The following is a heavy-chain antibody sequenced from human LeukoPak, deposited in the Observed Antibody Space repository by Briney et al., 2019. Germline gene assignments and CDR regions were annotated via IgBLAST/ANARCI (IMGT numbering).Heavy chain of an antibody. J-gene: IGHJ4*02. D-gene: IGHD3-10*01. Sequence: PGGSLRLSCAASGFXFSRSWMHWVRQAPGKGLVWVSRTNDDGSTTNYADSVKDRFTISRDNAKNTLYLQMNSLRAEDTAVYYCARALGSSSDYWGQGTLVTVAS. CDR3: ARALGSSSDY. V-gene: IGHV3-74*01. CDR1: GFXFSRSW. CDR2: TNDDGSTT.